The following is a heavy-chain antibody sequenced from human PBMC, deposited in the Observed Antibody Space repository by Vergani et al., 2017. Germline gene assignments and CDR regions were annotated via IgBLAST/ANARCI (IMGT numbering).Heavy chain of an antibody. V-gene: IGHV4-39*01. Sequence: QMQLQGSGPGLVKASETLSLTCTVSGDSIISRSYYWGWIRQPPGKGREWIGSIYNSGNGDSSSSLRSRVTISADPSKNQFSLRLTAVTAADTAVYYCASGRYYSDSTSHFRGRYFDVWVRGTLVTVPS. CDR3: ASGRYYSDSTSHFRGRYFDV. CDR1: GDSIISRSYY. CDR2: IYNSGNG. J-gene: IGHJ2*01. D-gene: IGHD3-16*01.